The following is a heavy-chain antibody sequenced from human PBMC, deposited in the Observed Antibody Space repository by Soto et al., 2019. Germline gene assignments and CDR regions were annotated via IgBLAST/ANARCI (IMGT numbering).Heavy chain of an antibody. CDR2: TYSSGRT. CDR3: ARERPDGSRLDP. Sequence: QVQLQESGPGLVKPSQTLSLTCTFSGGSISSGDYYWSWIRQPPGKGLEWIGYTYSSGRTYYNPSLKSRVTSSVDTSKTQLSRKLSSVTAEDTAVYYCARERPDGSRLDPWGQGTLVTVSS. J-gene: IGHJ5*02. CDR1: GGSISSGDYY. V-gene: IGHV4-30-4*01. D-gene: IGHD6-13*01.